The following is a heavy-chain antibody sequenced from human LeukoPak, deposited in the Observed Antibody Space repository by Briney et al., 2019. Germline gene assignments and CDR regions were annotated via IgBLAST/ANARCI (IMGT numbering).Heavy chain of an antibody. D-gene: IGHD3-3*01. J-gene: IGHJ3*02. V-gene: IGHV3-48*01. CDR1: GFTFSSYS. Sequence: GGSLRPSCAASGFTFSSYSMNWVRQAAGKVPEWVSYIDARSGITYYADSVQGRFTLSRDNARESVFLQMDSLRVDDTAVYYCARTYDFGRGPPGDAFDNWGPGTWVIVSS. CDR2: IDARSGIT. CDR3: ARTYDFGRGPPGDAFDN.